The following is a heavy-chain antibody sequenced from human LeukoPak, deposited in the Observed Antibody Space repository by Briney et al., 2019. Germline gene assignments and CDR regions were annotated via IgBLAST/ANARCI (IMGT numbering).Heavy chain of an antibody. V-gene: IGHV4-34*01. D-gene: IGHD3-16*01. CDR1: GGSFSGYY. CDR3: ARRMKYDYVWGSTFDY. J-gene: IGHJ4*02. CDR2: INHSGST. Sequence: PSETLSLTCAVYGGSFSGYYWSWIRQPPGKGLEWIGEINHSGSTNYNPSLKSRVTISVDTSKNQFSLKLSSVTAADTAVYYCARRMKYDYVWGSTFDYWGQGTLVTVSS.